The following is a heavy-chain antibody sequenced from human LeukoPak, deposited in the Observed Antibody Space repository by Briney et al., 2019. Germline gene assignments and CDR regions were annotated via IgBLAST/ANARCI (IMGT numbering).Heavy chain of an antibody. Sequence: PGGSLRLSCAASGFTFSSYAMSWVRQAPGKGLEWVSAINGGGGSTYYADSVKGRFTIPRDNSKNTLYLQMNSLRAEDTAVYYCARKGGGFLELNYFDYWGQGTLVTVSS. V-gene: IGHV3-23*01. J-gene: IGHJ4*02. CDR2: INGGGGST. CDR1: GFTFSSYA. CDR3: ARKGGGFLELNYFDY. D-gene: IGHD3-3*01.